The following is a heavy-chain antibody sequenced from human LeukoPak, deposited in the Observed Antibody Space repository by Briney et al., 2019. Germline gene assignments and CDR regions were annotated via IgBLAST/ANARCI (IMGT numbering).Heavy chain of an antibody. CDR2: IYPGDSDT. D-gene: IGHD1-1*01. CDR1: GYSFTSYW. CDR3: ARHETGPYFDY. J-gene: IGHJ4*02. Sequence: GETLKISCKGFGYSFTSYWIGWVRQMPGKGLECMGIIYPGDSDTRYSPSFQGQVTISADKSISTAYLQWSSLKASDTAMYYCARHETGPYFDYWGQGTLVTVSS. V-gene: IGHV5-51*01.